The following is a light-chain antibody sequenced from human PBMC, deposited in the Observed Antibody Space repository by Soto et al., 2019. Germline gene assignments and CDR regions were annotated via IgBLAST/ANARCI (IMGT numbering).Light chain of an antibody. V-gene: IGLV3-21*02. CDR3: QVWDGATDRVL. Sequence: SYELTQPPSVSVAPGQTARITCERDNFGTNGVRWYQRKPGQAPVLVVYDDNDRPPGIPEQFSASNSGDTATLTISRVGAGDEADYFCQVWDGATDRVLFGGGTKLTVL. J-gene: IGLJ2*01. CDR2: DDN. CDR1: NFGTNG.